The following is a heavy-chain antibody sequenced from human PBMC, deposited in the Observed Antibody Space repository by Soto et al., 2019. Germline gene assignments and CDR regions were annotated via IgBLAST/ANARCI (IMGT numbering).Heavy chain of an antibody. CDR2: IRSKAYGGTT. CDR3: TRDQGIAVAADLFDY. Sequence: AGGSLRHSCTASGFTLGDYAISWFRQAPGKGLEWVGFIRSKAYGGTTEYAASVKGRFTISRDDSKSIAYLQMNSLKTEDTAVYYCTRDQGIAVAADLFDYWGQGT. J-gene: IGHJ4*02. CDR1: GFTLGDYA. D-gene: IGHD6-13*01. V-gene: IGHV3-49*03.